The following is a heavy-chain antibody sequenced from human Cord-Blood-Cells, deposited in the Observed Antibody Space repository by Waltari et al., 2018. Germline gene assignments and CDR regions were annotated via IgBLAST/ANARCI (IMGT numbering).Heavy chain of an antibody. D-gene: IGHD6-19*01. V-gene: IGHV4-34*01. J-gene: IGHJ5*02. CDR3: ARAYSSGWYGDWFDP. CDR2: INHSGTT. CDR1: GGSFSGYY. Sequence: QVQLQQWGAGLLKPSETLSLTCAVYGGSFSGYYWSWVRLPPGKGLEWIGEINHSGTTNYNPSLKSRVTISVDTSKNQFSLKLSSVTAADTAVYYCARAYSSGWYGDWFDPWGQGTLVTVSS.